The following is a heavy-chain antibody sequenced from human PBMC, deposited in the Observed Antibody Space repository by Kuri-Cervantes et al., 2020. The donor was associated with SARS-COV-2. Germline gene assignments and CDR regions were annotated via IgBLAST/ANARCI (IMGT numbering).Heavy chain of an antibody. D-gene: IGHD3-10*01. V-gene: IGHV4-30-4*01. Sequence: LRLSCTVSGGSISSGDYYWSWIRQPPGKGLEWIGYIYYSGSTYYNPSLKSRVTISVDTSKNQFSLKLSSVTAADTAVYYCARQGSNYYYYGMDVWGQGTTVTVSS. J-gene: IGHJ6*02. CDR1: GGSISSGDYY. CDR2: IYYSGST. CDR3: ARQGSNYYYYGMDV.